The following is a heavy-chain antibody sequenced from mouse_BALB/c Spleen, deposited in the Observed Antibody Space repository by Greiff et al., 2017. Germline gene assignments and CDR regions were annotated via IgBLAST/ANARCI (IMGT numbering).Heavy chain of an antibody. CDR3: ARPLLEYFDV. CDR1: GFTFSSYG. J-gene: IGHJ1*01. V-gene: IGHV5-6*01. Sequence: EVQLVESGGDLVKPGGSLKLSCAASGFTFSSYGMSWVRQTPDKRLEWVATISSGGSYTYYPDSVKGRFTISRDNAKNTLYLQMSSLKSEDTAMYYCARPLLEYFDVWGAGTTVTVSS. D-gene: IGHD2-10*01. CDR2: ISSGGSYT.